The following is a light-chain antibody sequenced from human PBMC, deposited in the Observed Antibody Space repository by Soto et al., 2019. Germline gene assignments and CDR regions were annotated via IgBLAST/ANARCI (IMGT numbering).Light chain of an antibody. Sequence: EIVLTQSPATLSVSPGESATLSCRASQSVSSYLAWYQQKPGQAPRLLIYDASNRATGIPARFSGSGSGTDFTLTISSLQPEDFAVYYCQQRSNWAWTVGKG. CDR3: QQRSNWAWT. V-gene: IGKV3-11*01. J-gene: IGKJ1*01. CDR2: DAS. CDR1: QSVSSY.